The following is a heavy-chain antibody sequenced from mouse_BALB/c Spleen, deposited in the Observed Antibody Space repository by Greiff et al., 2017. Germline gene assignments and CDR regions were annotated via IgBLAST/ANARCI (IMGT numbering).Heavy chain of an antibody. CDR3: ARSLWDGYYDY. CDR2: ISSGSSTI. D-gene: IGHD2-3*01. CDR1: GFTFSSFG. V-gene: IGHV5-17*02. Sequence: EVQVVESGGGLVQPGGSRKLSCAASGFTFSSFGMHWVRQAPEKGLEWVAYISSGSSTIYYADTVKGRFTISRDNPKNTLFLQMTSLRSEDTAMYYCARSLWDGYYDYWGQGTTLTVSS. J-gene: IGHJ2*01.